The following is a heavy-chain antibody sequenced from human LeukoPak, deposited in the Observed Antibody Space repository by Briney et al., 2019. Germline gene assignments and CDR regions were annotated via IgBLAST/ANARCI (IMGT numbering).Heavy chain of an antibody. Sequence: GGSLRLSCAASGFTFSSYFMTWVRQAPGKGLEWVSSIVGSRDLTYYPDSVKGRFTISRDNSKNTLYLQMNGLRVEDTAVYYCVKAGLNADIILNSWGQGTLVTVSS. CDR2: IVGSRDLT. V-gene: IGHV3-23*01. CDR3: VKAGLNADIILNS. J-gene: IGHJ4*02. D-gene: IGHD4-23*01. CDR1: GFTFSSYF.